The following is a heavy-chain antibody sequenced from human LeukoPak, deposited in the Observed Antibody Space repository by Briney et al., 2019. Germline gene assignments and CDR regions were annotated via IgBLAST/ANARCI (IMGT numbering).Heavy chain of an antibody. J-gene: IGHJ4*02. CDR1: GFTFSNYA. D-gene: IGHD4/OR15-4a*01. CDR3: ALGVLTAAGANFDY. V-gene: IGHV3-23*01. Sequence: GGSLRLSCAASGFTFSNYAMSWVRQAPGKGLEWVSAISGSGGSTYYAESVKGRFTISRDNSKNTLYLQMNSLRAEDTAVYYCALGVLTAAGANFDYWGQGTLVTVSS. CDR2: ISGSGGST.